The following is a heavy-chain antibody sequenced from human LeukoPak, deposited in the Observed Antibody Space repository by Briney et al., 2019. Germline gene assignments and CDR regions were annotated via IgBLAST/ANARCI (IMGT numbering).Heavy chain of an antibody. CDR1: GGSFSGYY. D-gene: IGHD6-19*01. CDR3: ARVEGYSSGWYGWSYYYGMDV. CDR2: INHSGST. V-gene: IGHV4-34*01. J-gene: IGHJ6*02. Sequence: SETLSLTCAVYGGSFSGYYWSWIRQPPGKGLEWIGEINHSGSTNYNPSLKSRVTISVDTSKNQFSLKLSSVTAADTAVYYCARVEGYSSGWYGWSYYYGMDVWGQGTTVTVSS.